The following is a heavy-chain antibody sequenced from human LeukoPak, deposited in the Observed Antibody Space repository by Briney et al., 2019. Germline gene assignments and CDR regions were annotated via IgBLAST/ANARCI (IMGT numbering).Heavy chain of an antibody. CDR2: IYYSGST. D-gene: IGHD6-19*01. CDR3: ARVSGGSSGWYGY. CDR1: GGSISSYY. J-gene: IGHJ4*02. Sequence: SETLSLTCTVSGGSISSYYWSWIRQPPGKGLEWIGYIYYSGSTNYNPSLKSRVTISVDTSKNQFSLKLSSVTAADTAVYYCARVSGGSSGWYGYWGPGTLVTVSS. V-gene: IGHV4-59*01.